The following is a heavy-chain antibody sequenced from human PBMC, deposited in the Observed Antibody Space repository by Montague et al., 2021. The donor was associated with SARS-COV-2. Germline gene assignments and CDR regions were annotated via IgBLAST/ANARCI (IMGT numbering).Heavy chain of an antibody. CDR2: INHSGSA. Sequence: SETLSLTCAVYGGSFSGYYWNWLRQPPGKGLEWIGEINHSGSAKYNPSLKRRVTISVDTSKNQFSLKLNSVTAADTAVYYCARLGDGVVPSPILGVGPYYSYYYMDVWGKGTTVTVSS. CDR1: GGSFSGYY. J-gene: IGHJ6*03. D-gene: IGHD3-10*01. V-gene: IGHV4-34*01. CDR3: ARLGDGVVPSPILGVGPYYSYYYMDV.